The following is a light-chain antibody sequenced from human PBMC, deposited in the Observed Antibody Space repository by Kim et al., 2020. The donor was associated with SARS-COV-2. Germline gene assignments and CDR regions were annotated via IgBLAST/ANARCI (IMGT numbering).Light chain of an antibody. V-gene: IGKV3-11*01. CDR3: QQCSNWPIT. J-gene: IGKJ5*01. CDR2: DAS. CDR1: QSVSSY. Sequence: EIVLTQSPATLSLFPGERATLSCRASQSVSSYLAWYQQKPGQAPRLLIYDASNRATGIPARFSGSGSGTDFTLTISSLETEDLAVYYCQQCSNWPITFGQGTRLEIK.